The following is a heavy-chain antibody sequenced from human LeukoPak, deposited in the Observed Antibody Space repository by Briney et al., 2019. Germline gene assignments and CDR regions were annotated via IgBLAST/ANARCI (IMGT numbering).Heavy chain of an antibody. CDR3: ARQGPYGDYSH. CDR2: ISWDGGST. J-gene: IGHJ4*02. Sequence: PGGSLRLSCAASGFLYDDYTMHWVRQVPGKGLDWVSLISWDGGSTYSADSVKGRFTISRDNAKNSLYLQMNSLRAEDTAVYYCARQGPYGDYSHWGQGTMVTVSS. CDR1: GFLYDDYT. D-gene: IGHD4-17*01. V-gene: IGHV3-43*01.